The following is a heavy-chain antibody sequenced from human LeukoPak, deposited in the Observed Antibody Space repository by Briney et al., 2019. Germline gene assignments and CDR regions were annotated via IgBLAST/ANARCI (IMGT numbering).Heavy chain of an antibody. V-gene: IGHV1-69*01. CDR3: ARGIAAAGPVRGLDYYYYYMDV. Sequence: ASVKVSCKASGGTFSSYAISWARQAPGQGLEWMGGIIPIFGTANYAQKFQGRVTITADESTSTAYMELSSLRSEDTAVYYCARGIAAAGPVRGLDYYYYYMDVWGKGTTVTVSS. CDR1: GGTFSSYA. CDR2: IIPIFGTA. D-gene: IGHD6-13*01. J-gene: IGHJ6*03.